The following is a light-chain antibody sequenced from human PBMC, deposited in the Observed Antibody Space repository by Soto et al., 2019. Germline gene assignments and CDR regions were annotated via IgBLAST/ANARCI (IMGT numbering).Light chain of an antibody. J-gene: IGKJ1*01. V-gene: IGKV3-15*01. CDR1: QSISSN. Sequence: EIVMTQSPATLSVSPGERATLSCRASQSISSNLAWYQQKPGQAPRLLFYGASTRATGIPARFSGSGSGTVVTLTTSSLQSADFAVYYCQQYNNWPPWTFGQGTKVEIK. CDR2: GAS. CDR3: QQYNNWPPWT.